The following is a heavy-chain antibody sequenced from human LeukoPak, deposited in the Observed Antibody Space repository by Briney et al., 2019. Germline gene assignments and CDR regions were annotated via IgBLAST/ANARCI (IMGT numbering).Heavy chain of an antibody. CDR2: VNPASGGT. CDR3: AGQKDPRPIDY. J-gene: IGHJ4*02. V-gene: IGHV1-2*02. CDR1: GYTFIAYY. Sequence: GASVKVSCKASGYTFIAYYMHWVRQAPGQGLEWMGWVNPASGGTNYAQKFQGRVTMTRDTSISTAYMELSELTSGDTAVYYCAGQKDPRPIDYWGQGTLVTVSS.